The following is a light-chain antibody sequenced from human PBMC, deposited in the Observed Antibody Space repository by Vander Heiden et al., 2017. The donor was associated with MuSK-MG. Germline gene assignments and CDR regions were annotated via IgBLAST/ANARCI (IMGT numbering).Light chain of an antibody. CDR1: QSISSW. CDR3: QQYNSIPLT. J-gene: IGKJ4*01. Sequence: DSPMTQSLSTLSASVGDRVTATPRVSQSISSWLAWNQQKPGRAPKLRSYKASTLESGVPSRGSGSGSGTEFTLTSTSLQPDDLATYHGQQYNSIPLTFGGGTKVEIK. V-gene: IGKV1-5*03. CDR2: KAS.